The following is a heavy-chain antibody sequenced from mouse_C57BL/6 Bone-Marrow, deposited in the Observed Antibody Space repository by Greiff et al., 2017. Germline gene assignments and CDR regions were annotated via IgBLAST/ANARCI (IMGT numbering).Heavy chain of an antibody. CDR2: IWWDDDN. D-gene: IGHD1-1*01. V-gene: IGHV8-8*01. J-gene: IGHJ2*01. CDR1: GFSLSTFGMG. CDR3: TRSPYYYGRNYFDY. Sequence: QVTLKVSGPGILQPSQTLSLTCSFSGFSLSTFGMGVGWIRQPSGKGLEWLPHIWWDDDNYYNPALKSRLTISKDTSKNQVFLKIANVDTADTATYYCTRSPYYYGRNYFDYWGQGTTLTVSS.